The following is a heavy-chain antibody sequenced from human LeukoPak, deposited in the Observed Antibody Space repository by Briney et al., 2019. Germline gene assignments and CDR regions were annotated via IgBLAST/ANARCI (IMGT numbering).Heavy chain of an antibody. CDR3: ARSAFYGGSGYYYDY. D-gene: IGHD3-22*01. CDR2: INSDGSRT. J-gene: IGHJ4*02. Sequence: GGSLRLSCAASGFTFSRHWMHWVRQAPGKGLVWVSRINSDGSRTTYADSVKGRFTISRDNAKNTLYLQMYSLRAEDTAVYYCARSAFYGGSGYYYDYWGQGALVTVSS. CDR1: GFTFSRHW. V-gene: IGHV3-74*01.